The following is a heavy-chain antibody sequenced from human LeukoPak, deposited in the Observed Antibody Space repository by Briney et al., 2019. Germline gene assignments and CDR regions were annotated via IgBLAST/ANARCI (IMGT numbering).Heavy chain of an antibody. CDR3: ARILHDFRSGYADH. J-gene: IGHJ4*02. V-gene: IGHV3-33*01. CDR1: GFTFGAYG. D-gene: IGHD3-3*01. Sequence: PGGSLRLSCAASGFTFGAYGMHWVRQAPGKGLEWVAVIWYDGSNRYYADSVKGRFTISRDNDEETLYLQMNSLRVEDTGVYYCARILHDFRSGYADHWGQGTLVTVSS. CDR2: IWYDGSNR.